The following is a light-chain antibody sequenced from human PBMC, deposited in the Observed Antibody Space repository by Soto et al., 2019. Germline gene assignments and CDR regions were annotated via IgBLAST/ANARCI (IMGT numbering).Light chain of an antibody. CDR2: GAS. J-gene: IGKJ4*01. CDR1: QSVAND. V-gene: IGKV3-15*01. CDR3: QQYNNWPPLT. Sequence: EVVMTQSPATLSVSPGEGATLSCRASQSVANDLAWYQQKPGQSPRLLIYGASTRATGIPARFSGSGSETEFTLTISILQSEDFAVYYCQQYNNWPPLTFGGGTKVEMK.